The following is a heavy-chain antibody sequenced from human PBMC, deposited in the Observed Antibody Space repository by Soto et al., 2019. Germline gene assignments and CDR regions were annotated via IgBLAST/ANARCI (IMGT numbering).Heavy chain of an antibody. CDR2: ISPSGGST. V-gene: IGHV1-46*01. CDR3: ARGGYYFDSSRYRGIDAFDI. D-gene: IGHD3-22*01. Sequence: GASVKVSCKASGYTFTSYYMHWVRQAPGQGLEWMGIISPSGGSTTYAQKFQGRVTMTRDTSTYTVYMELSSLRSEDTAVYYCARGGYYFDSSRYRGIDAFDIWGQGTMVTVSS. CDR1: GYTFTSYY. J-gene: IGHJ3*02.